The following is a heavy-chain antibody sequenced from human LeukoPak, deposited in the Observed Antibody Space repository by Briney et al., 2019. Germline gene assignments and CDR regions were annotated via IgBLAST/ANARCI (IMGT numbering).Heavy chain of an antibody. D-gene: IGHD3-9*01. J-gene: IGHJ4*02. CDR3: ARDLLYDILTGPSFDY. CDR2: IIPIFGTA. CDR1: GGTFSSYA. Sequence: SVKVSCKASGGTFSSYAISWVRQAPGQGLEWMGGIIPIFGTANYAQKFQGRVTITADESTSTAYMELSSLRSEDTAVYYCARDLLYDILTGPSFDYWGQGTLVTVSS. V-gene: IGHV1-69*01.